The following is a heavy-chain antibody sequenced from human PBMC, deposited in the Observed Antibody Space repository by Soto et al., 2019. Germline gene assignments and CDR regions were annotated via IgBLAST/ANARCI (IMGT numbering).Heavy chain of an antibody. CDR3: ARDLAWLDP. CDR1: AYTFTSYG. J-gene: IGHJ5*02. V-gene: IGHV1-18*01. CDR2: ISPYNNHT. Sequence: QVQLVQSGAEVKKPGASVKVSCKASAYTFTSYGVSWVRQAPGQGLEWMGWISPYNNHTNYAQKFQGRVTMTTDTSTSTAYLELRRLRSDDTAVYYCARDLAWLDPWGQGTLVTVSS.